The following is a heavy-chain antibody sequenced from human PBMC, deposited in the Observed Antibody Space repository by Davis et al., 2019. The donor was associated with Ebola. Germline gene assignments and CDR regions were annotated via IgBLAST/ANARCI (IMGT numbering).Heavy chain of an antibody. CDR2: VYSIGST. Sequence: SETLSLTCTVSGGSISSYYWSWICQSPGKGLEWFGTVYSIGSTYYSPSLVSQLTMSVDTSKNQFPLKLSSVTAADTAVYYCTRQGTATLNYYGMDVWGKGTTVTVSS. D-gene: IGHD3-10*01. V-gene: IGHV4-59*04. J-gene: IGHJ6*04. CDR1: GGSISSYY. CDR3: TRQGTATLNYYGMDV.